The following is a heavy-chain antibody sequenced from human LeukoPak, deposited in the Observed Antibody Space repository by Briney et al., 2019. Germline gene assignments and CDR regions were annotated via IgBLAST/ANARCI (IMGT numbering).Heavy chain of an antibody. D-gene: IGHD3-3*01. CDR2: ISGSGGST. CDR1: GFTFSSYA. CDR3: AKDRVVTTEYFDY. J-gene: IGHJ4*02. Sequence: GRSLRLSCAASGFTFSSYAMHWVRQAPGKGLEWVSAISGSGGSTYYADSVKGRFTISRDNSKNTLYLQMNSLRAEDTAVYYCAKDRVVTTEYFDYWGQGTLVTVSS. V-gene: IGHV3-23*01.